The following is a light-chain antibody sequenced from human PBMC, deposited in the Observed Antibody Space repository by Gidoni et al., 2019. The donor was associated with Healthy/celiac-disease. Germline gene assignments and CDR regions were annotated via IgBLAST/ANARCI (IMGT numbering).Light chain of an antibody. Sequence: DIQMTQSPSSLSASVGDRVTITCQASQDISNYLNWYQPKPGKAPKLLIYDAANLEKGVPSRFSGSGSGTDFTFTISSLQPEDIATYYCQQYDNLPYTFGQGTKLEIK. CDR1: QDISNY. CDR3: QQYDNLPYT. V-gene: IGKV1-33*01. CDR2: DAA. J-gene: IGKJ2*01.